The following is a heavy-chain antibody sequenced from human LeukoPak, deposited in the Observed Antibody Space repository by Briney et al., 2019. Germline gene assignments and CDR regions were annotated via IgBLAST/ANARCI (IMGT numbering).Heavy chain of an antibody. CDR1: GGSISSYY. D-gene: IGHD4-17*01. CDR2: IYYSGST. Sequence: SETLSLTCTVSGGSISSYYWSWIRQPPGKGLEWIGYIYYSGSTNYNPSLKSRVTISVDTSKSQFSLKLSSVTAADTAVYYCARYGDARGLDYWGQGTLVTVSS. V-gene: IGHV4-59*01. CDR3: ARYGDARGLDY. J-gene: IGHJ4*02.